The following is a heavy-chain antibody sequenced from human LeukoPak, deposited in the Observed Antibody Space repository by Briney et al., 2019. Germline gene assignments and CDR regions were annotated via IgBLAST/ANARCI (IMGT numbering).Heavy chain of an antibody. J-gene: IGHJ4*02. Sequence: ASVKVSCKASGYIFTSYGISWVRQAPGQGLEWMGWISAYNGNTNYAQKLQGRVTMTTDTSTSTAYMELRSLRSDDTAVYYCARGARVAPAAAWDYWGQGTLVTVSS. CDR2: ISAYNGNT. CDR1: GYIFTSYG. V-gene: IGHV1-18*01. D-gene: IGHD2-2*01. CDR3: ARGARVAPAAAWDY.